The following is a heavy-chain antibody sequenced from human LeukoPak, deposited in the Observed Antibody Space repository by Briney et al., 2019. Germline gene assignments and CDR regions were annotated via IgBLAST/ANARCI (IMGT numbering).Heavy chain of an antibody. CDR2: IKQDGSDK. Sequence: GGSLRLSCAASGFTFSTYYMSWVRQAPGKGLEWVANIKQDGSDKSYVDSVKGRFTISRDNAKNSLYLQMNSLRAEDTAVYYCARKVSNYVTHFDYWGQGTLVTVSS. CDR1: GFTFSTYY. CDR3: ARKVSNYVTHFDY. J-gene: IGHJ4*02. V-gene: IGHV3-7*01. D-gene: IGHD4-11*01.